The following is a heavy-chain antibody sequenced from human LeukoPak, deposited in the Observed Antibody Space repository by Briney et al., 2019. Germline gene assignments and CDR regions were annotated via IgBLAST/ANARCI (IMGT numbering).Heavy chain of an antibody. J-gene: IGHJ6*02. CDR2: ISAYNGNT. V-gene: IGHV1-18*01. Sequence: ASVKVSCKASGYTFTSYGISWARQAPGQGLEWMGWISAYNGNTNYAQKLQGRVTMTTDTSTSTAYMELRSLRSDDTAVYYCARDGGDGLVVVPAAIYYYYGMDVWGQGTTVTVSS. CDR1: GYTFTSYG. CDR3: ARDGGDGLVVVPAAIYYYYGMDV. D-gene: IGHD2-2*01.